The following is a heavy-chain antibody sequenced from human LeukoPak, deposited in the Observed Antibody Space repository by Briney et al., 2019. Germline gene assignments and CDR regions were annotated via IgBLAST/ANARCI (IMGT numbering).Heavy chain of an antibody. D-gene: IGHD3-22*01. CDR2: INHSGST. V-gene: IGHV4-34*01. CDR1: GGSFSGYY. J-gene: IGHJ4*02. CDR3: ASGGNDYYDSSGYQFDY. Sequence: SETLSLTCAVYGGSFSGYYWSWIRQPPGKGLEWIGEINHSGSTNYNPSLKSRDTISVDTSKNQFSLKLSSVTAADTAVYYCASGGNDYYDSSGYQFDYWGQGTLVTVSS.